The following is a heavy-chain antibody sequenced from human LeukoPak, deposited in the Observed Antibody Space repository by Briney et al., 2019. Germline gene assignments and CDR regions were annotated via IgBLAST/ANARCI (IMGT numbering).Heavy chain of an antibody. V-gene: IGHV1-69*01. CDR3: ARARISYVWGSYLFDP. CDR1: GGTSSSYA. Sequence: GSSVKVSCKASGGTSSSYAISWVRQAPGQGLEWMGGIIPIFGTANYAQKFQGRVTITADESTSTAYMELSSLRSEDTAVYYCARARISYVWGSYLFDPWGQGTLVTVSS. CDR2: IIPIFGTA. D-gene: IGHD3-16*01. J-gene: IGHJ5*02.